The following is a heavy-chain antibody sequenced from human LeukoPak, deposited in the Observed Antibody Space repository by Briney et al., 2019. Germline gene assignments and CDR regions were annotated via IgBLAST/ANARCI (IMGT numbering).Heavy chain of an antibody. D-gene: IGHD6-6*01. CDR3: ARRRPHFDY. Sequence: SETLSLTCAVYGGSFSGYYWSWIRQPPGKGLERIGEINHSGSTNYNPSLKSRVTISVDTSKNQFSLKLSSVTAADTAVYYCARRRPHFDYWGQGTLVTVSS. J-gene: IGHJ4*02. CDR2: INHSGST. V-gene: IGHV4-34*01. CDR1: GGSFSGYY.